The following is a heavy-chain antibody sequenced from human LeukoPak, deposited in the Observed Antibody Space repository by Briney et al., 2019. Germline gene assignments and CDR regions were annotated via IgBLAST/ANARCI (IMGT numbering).Heavy chain of an antibody. CDR1: GDSFSSYH. D-gene: IGHD3-16*01. J-gene: IGHJ4*02. V-gene: IGHV4-59*01. Sequence: SETLSLTCTVSGDSFSSYHWSWLRQPPGKGLEWIGYISSSGSTSYNPSLKSRLTISVDTSKNQFSLRLSSVTAADTAVYYCVRVGRGAHTWGSYYCDHWGQGTLVSVSS. CDR3: VRVGRGAHTWGSYYCDH. CDR2: ISSSGST.